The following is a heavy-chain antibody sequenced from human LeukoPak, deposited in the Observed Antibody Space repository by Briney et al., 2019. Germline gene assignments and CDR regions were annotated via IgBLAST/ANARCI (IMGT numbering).Heavy chain of an antibody. V-gene: IGHV3-72*01. J-gene: IGHJ4*02. CDR2: TRNKAYSYTT. CDR3: ARDSGEMGLDY. D-gene: IGHD3-10*01. CDR1: GFSSTGYY. Sequence: GGSLRLSCAPAGFSSTGYYMDWVRQAPEEGLEWVGRTRNKAYSYTTEYAAPVRGRFTISRDESKHLLPLQMNSLKSEDTAVYYCARDSGEMGLDYWGQGTLVAVSS.